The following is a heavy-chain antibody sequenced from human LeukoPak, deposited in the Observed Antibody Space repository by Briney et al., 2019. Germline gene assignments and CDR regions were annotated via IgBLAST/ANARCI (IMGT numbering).Heavy chain of an antibody. V-gene: IGHV4-59*01. CDR1: GVSISNYY. D-gene: IGHD2-2*01. CDR2: INYSGNT. CDR3: ARERLYQLRPWYFDL. Sequence: SETLSLTCTVSGVSISNYYWTWIRQPPGKGLEWIGYINYSGNTNYNPSLKSRVTISVDTSKNQFSLRLSSVTAADTAVYYCARERLYQLRPWYFDLWGRGTLVTVSS. J-gene: IGHJ2*01.